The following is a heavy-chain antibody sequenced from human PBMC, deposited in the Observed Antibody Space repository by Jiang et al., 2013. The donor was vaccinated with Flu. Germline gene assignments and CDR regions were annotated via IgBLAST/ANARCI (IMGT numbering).Heavy chain of an antibody. J-gene: IGHJ5*02. Sequence: GPGLVKPSETLSLTCTVSGGSISSSSYYWGWIRQPPGKGLEWIGSIYYSGSTYYNPSLKSRVTISVDTSKNQFSLKLSSVTAADTAVYYCARGVILSNWFDPGAREPWSPSPQ. CDR2: IYYSGST. CDR3: ARGVILSNWFDP. CDR1: GGSISSSSYY. D-gene: IGHD2/OR15-2a*01. V-gene: IGHV4-39*01.